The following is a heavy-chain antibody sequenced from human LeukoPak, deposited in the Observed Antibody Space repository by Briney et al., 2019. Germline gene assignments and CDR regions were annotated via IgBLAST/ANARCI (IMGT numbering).Heavy chain of an antibody. V-gene: IGHV4-59*01. Sequence: SETLSLTCTVSGGSISSYYWSWIRQSPGKGLEWIGCIYCSGNTNYTPSLKSRVTISVDTSKNQFSLKLSSVTAADTAVYYCARGAPSLNAFDIWGQGTMVTVSS. CDR2: IYCSGNT. J-gene: IGHJ3*02. CDR1: GGSISSYY. CDR3: ARGAPSLNAFDI.